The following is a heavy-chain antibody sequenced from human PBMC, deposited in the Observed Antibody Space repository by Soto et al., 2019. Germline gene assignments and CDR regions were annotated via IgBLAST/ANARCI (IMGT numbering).Heavy chain of an antibody. Sequence: HPVGSLRLSCAASGFTFSSYSMNWVRQAPGKGLEWVSYISSSSSTIYYADSVKGRFTISRDNAKNSLYLQMNSLRDEDTAVYYCARDRRVPNPPKKEAYDETDYWGQGTLVTVSS. J-gene: IGHJ4*02. CDR1: GFTFSSYS. CDR3: ARDRRVPNPPKKEAYDETDY. V-gene: IGHV3-48*02. D-gene: IGHD3-22*01. CDR2: ISSSSSTI.